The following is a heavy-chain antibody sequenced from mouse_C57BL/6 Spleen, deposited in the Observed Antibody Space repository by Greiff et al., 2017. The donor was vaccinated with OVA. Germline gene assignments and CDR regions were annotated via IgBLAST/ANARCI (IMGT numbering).Heavy chain of an antibody. CDR2: IWGGGST. CDR1: GFSLTSYG. V-gene: IGHV2-9*01. D-gene: IGHD1-1*01. Sequence: VHLVESGPGLVAPSQSLSITCTVSGFSLTSYGVDWVRQPPGKGLEWLGVIWGGGSTNYNSALMSRLSISKDNSKSQVFLKMNSLQTDDTAMYYCAKHSDYYGSSSHWYFDVWGTGTTVTVSS. J-gene: IGHJ1*03. CDR3: AKHSDYYGSSSHWYFDV.